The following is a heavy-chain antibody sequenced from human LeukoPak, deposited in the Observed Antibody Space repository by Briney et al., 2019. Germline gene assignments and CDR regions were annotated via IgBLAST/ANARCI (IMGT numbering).Heavy chain of an antibody. Sequence: GGSLRLSCAASGFTFSSYAMHWVRQAPGKGLEWVSYISSSSSTIYYADSVKGRFTISRDNSKNTLYLQMNSLRAEDTAVYYCASTYYYDSSGYSPLYYYYYMDVWGKGTTVTVSS. D-gene: IGHD3-22*01. CDR1: GFTFSSYA. CDR3: ASTYYYDSSGYSPLYYYYYMDV. CDR2: ISSSSSTI. V-gene: IGHV3-48*01. J-gene: IGHJ6*03.